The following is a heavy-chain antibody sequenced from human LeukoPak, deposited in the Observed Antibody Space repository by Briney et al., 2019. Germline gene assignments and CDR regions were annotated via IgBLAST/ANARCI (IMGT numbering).Heavy chain of an antibody. CDR2: ISYDGSNK. J-gene: IGHJ4*02. CDR1: GFTLSSSG. V-gene: IGHV3-30*18. Sequence: GGSLRLSCAASGFTLSSSGMHWVRQAPGKGLEWVAVISYDGSNKYYADSVKGRFTISRDNSKNTLYLQMNSLRAEDTAVYYCAKELGFTNYFDYWGQGTLVTVSS. D-gene: IGHD2-8*01. CDR3: AKELGFTNYFDY.